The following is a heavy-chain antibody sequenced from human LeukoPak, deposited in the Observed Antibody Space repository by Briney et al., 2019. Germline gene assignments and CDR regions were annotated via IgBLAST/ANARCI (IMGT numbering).Heavy chain of an antibody. Sequence: GGSLRLSCAASGFTFDDYGMSWVRQAPGKGLEWVSGINWNGGSTGYADSVKGRFTISRDNAKNSLYLQMNSLRAEDTALYHCARPRPVRGSYNNAFDIWGQGTMVTVSS. CDR2: INWNGGST. D-gene: IGHD1-26*01. V-gene: IGHV3-20*01. J-gene: IGHJ3*02. CDR1: GFTFDDYG. CDR3: ARPRPVRGSYNNAFDI.